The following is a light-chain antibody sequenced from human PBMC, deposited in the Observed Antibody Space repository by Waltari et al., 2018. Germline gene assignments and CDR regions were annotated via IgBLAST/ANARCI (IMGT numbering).Light chain of an antibody. CDR1: QDITNY. CDR2: AAS. Sequence: DIQMTQSPSSLSASVGDRVTITCQASQDITNYLNWYQQKPGKAPDLLIYAASNLETGVPSRFSGSGSGTHFAFTISSLQPEDTATYYCQQFDSLPLTFGGGTKVEIK. V-gene: IGKV1-33*01. J-gene: IGKJ4*01. CDR3: QQFDSLPLT.